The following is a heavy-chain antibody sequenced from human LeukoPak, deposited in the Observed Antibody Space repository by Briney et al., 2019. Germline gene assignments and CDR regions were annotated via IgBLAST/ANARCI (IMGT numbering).Heavy chain of an antibody. CDR2: IYYSGST. V-gene: IGHV4-59*08. CDR1: GGSISSYY. D-gene: IGHD6-19*01. Sequence: SETLSLTCTVSGGSISSYYWSWIRQPPEKGLEWIGYIYYSGSTNYNPSLKSRVTISVDTSENQFSLKLSSVTAADTAVYYCARHQRSPIAVAGTGWFWYFDYWGQGTLVTVSS. J-gene: IGHJ4*02. CDR3: ARHQRSPIAVAGTGWFWYFDY.